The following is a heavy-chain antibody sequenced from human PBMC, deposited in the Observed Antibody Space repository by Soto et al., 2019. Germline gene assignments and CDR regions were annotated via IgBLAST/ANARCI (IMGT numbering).Heavy chain of an antibody. Sequence: GGSLRLSCAASGFTFSSYSMNWVRQAPGKGLEWVSYISSSSSTIYYADSVKGRFTISRDNAKNSLYLQMNSLRAEDTAVYYCARSHMITFGGVIRTTAFDIWGQGTMVTVSS. D-gene: IGHD3-16*02. CDR3: ARSHMITFGGVIRTTAFDI. V-gene: IGHV3-48*01. J-gene: IGHJ3*02. CDR2: ISSSSSTI. CDR1: GFTFSSYS.